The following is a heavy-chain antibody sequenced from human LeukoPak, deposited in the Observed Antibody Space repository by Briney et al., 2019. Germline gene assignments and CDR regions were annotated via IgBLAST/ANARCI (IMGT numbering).Heavy chain of an antibody. CDR3: ARDQRSCSGGSCYPGWFAP. Sequence: ASVKVSCKASGYTFTGYYLHWVRQAPGQGLEWMGWINPSGGTNYAQKFQGRVTMTRDTSISTAYMELSRLGSDDTAVYYCARDQRSCSGGSCYPGWFAPWGQGTLVTVSS. CDR2: INPSGGT. CDR1: GYTFTGYY. V-gene: IGHV1-2*02. J-gene: IGHJ5*02. D-gene: IGHD2-15*01.